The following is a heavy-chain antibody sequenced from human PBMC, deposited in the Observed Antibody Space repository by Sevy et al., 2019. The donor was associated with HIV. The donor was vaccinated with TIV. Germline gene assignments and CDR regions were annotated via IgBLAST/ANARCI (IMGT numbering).Heavy chain of an antibody. Sequence: GGSLRLSCAASGFTVSSNYMSWVRQAPGKGLEWVSVIYSGGSTYYADSVKGRFTISRDNSKNTLYLQMNSLRAEDTAVYYCARVPIFDWVGPFDPWGQGTLVTVSS. CDR3: ARVPIFDWVGPFDP. J-gene: IGHJ5*02. V-gene: IGHV3-53*01. D-gene: IGHD3-9*01. CDR2: IYSGGST. CDR1: GFTVSSNY.